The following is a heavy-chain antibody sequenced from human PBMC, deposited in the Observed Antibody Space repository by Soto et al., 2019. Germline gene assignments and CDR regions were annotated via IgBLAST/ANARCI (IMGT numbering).Heavy chain of an antibody. CDR1: GFTFSSYE. CDR2: ISSSGSTI. CDR3: ARAPRATVTTQFYYYYGMDV. D-gene: IGHD4-17*01. Sequence: EVQLVESGGGLVQPGGSLRLSCAASGFTFSSYEMNWVRQAPGKGLAWVSYISSSGSTIYYADSVKGRFTISRDNAKNSLYLQMNSLRAEDTAVYYCARAPRATVTTQFYYYYGMDVWGQGTTVTVSS. J-gene: IGHJ6*02. V-gene: IGHV3-48*03.